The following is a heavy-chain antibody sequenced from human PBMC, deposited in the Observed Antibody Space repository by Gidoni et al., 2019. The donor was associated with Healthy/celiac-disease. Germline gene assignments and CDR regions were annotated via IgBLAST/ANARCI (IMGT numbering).Heavy chain of an antibody. D-gene: IGHD2-8*01. Sequence: QVQLQQWGAGLLKPSETLSLTCAVYGGSFSDYYWTWIRQPPGKGLEWIGEINHSGSTNYNPSLKSRVTISVDTSKNQFSLKLSSVTAADTAVYYCARGPPLVMVYATLKEFDYWVQGTLVTVSS. V-gene: IGHV4-34*01. CDR3: ARGPPLVMVYATLKEFDY. CDR1: GGSFSDYY. J-gene: IGHJ4*02. CDR2: INHSGST.